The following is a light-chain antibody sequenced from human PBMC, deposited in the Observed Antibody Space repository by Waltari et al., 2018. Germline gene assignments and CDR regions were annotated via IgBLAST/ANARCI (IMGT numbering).Light chain of an antibody. CDR3: LQYNSFSWT. CDR2: KAS. J-gene: IGKJ1*01. V-gene: IGKV1-5*03. Sequence: IQMTQAPSNLAASFGDRVTNTCRARQSISIWLAWYQQKPGKAPKLLIYKASSLEGGVPSRFSGSGSGTEFTLTISSLQPDDFATYYCLQYNSFSWTFGQGTKVEIK. CDR1: QSISIW.